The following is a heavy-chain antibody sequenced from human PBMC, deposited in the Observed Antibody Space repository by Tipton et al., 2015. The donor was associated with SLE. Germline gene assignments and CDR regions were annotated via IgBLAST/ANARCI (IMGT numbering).Heavy chain of an antibody. Sequence: TLSLTCTVSGSSLTGSYWSWIRQPPGKGLERIGYIYYTGSTKFEPSLKSRVTFSVDRSKNQFSLNLRSVTAADTAVYYCARDLTLGRWYFDLWGRGTLVTVSS. CDR1: GSSLTGSY. D-gene: IGHD3-16*01. J-gene: IGHJ2*01. V-gene: IGHV4-59*01. CDR2: IYYTGST. CDR3: ARDLTLGRWYFDL.